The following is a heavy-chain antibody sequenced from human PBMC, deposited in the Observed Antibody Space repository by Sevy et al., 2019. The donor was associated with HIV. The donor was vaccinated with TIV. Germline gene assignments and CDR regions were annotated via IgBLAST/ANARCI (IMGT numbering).Heavy chain of an antibody. CDR1: GFTFSSYE. V-gene: IGHV3-48*03. CDR2: ITNSGSAE. J-gene: IGHJ5*02. D-gene: IGHD3-22*01. Sequence: GGSLRLSCAASGFTFSSYEMNWVRQAPGKGLEWVSYITNSGSAEYYSDSVRGRFTISRDNTKNSLYMQMNSLRAEDTAVYYCARVDANYDKGFDPWGQGTLVTVSS. CDR3: ARVDANYDKGFDP.